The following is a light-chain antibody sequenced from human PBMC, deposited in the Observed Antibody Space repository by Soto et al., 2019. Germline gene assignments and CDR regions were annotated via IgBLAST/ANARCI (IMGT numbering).Light chain of an antibody. J-gene: IGLJ7*01. V-gene: IGLV1-44*01. CDR3: QSYDSSLSHAV. Sequence: QSVLTQPPSASGTPGQRVTISCSGSSSNIGSNTVNWYQQLPGTAPKLLIYSNNQRPSGVPDRFSGSKSGTSASLAITGLQAEDEADYYCQSYDSSLSHAVFGGGTQLTVL. CDR1: SSNIGSNT. CDR2: SNN.